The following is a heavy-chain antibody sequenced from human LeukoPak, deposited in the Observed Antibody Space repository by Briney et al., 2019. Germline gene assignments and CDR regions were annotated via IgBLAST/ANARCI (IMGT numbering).Heavy chain of an antibody. CDR2: ISGSGGST. CDR3: AKCLAVAGTVDYFDY. Sequence: GGSLRLSCAASGFTFSSYAMSWVRQAPGKGLEWVSAISGSGGSTHYADSVKGRFTISRDNSKNTLYLQMNSLRAEDTAVYYCAKCLAVAGTVDYFDYWGQGTLVTVSS. CDR1: GFTFSSYA. J-gene: IGHJ4*02. D-gene: IGHD6-19*01. V-gene: IGHV3-23*01.